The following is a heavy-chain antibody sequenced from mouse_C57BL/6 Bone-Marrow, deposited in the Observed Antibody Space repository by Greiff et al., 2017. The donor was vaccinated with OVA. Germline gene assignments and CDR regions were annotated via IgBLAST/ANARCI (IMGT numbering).Heavy chain of an antibody. D-gene: IGHD2-12*01. CDR3: ARNYYSYFDY. CDR1: GFTFSDYG. V-gene: IGHV5-17*01. CDR2: ISSGSSTI. Sequence: EVQGVESGGGLVKPGGSLKLSCAASGFTFSDYGMHWVRQAPEKGLEWVAYISSGSSTISYADTVKGRFTISRDNAKNTLFMQMTSLRSEDTAMYYCARNYYSYFDYWGKGTTLTVSS. J-gene: IGHJ2*01.